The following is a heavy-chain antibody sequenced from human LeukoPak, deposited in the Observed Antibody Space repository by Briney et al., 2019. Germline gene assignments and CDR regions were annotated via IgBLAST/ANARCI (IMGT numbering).Heavy chain of an antibody. J-gene: IGHJ4*02. CDR2: ISGSGGST. V-gene: IGHV3-23*01. CDR3: AKGGYSYGTRNYYFDY. CDR1: GFTFSSYA. Sequence: PGGSLRLSCAASGFTFSSYAMSWVRQAPGKGLEWVSAISGSGGSTYYADSVKGRFTISRDNAKNSLYLQMNSLRAEDTAVYYCAKGGYSYGTRNYYFDYWGQGTLVTVSS. D-gene: IGHD5-18*01.